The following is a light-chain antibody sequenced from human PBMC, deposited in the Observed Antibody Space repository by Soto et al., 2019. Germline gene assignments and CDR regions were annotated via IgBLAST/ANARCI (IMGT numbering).Light chain of an antibody. CDR3: QQNYNTPQT. CDR1: QNIGNK. CDR2: GAS. V-gene: IGKV3-15*01. J-gene: IGKJ1*01. Sequence: MTQSPSTLSASAGERATISCRASQNIGNKVGWYQQKPGQAPRLLIYGASTRATGIPVRFSGSGSGTEFTLTITSLQSEDFAVYYCQQNYNTPQTFGQGTTVDIK.